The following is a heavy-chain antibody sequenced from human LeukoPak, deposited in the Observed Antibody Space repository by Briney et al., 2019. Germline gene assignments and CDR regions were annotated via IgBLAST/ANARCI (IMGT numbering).Heavy chain of an antibody. D-gene: IGHD6-13*01. CDR2: ISSVKNYV. Sequence: PGGSLRLSCAASGFISSSYSMNWVRQAPGKGLEWVSSISSVKNYVYYTDSAWGGFTISRDNAKNTLYLQMDSLRAEDTAVYYCARETDSRQFDRSGEGALVTVSS. V-gene: IGHV3-21*01. J-gene: IGHJ5*02. CDR3: ARETDSRQFDR. CDR1: GFISSSYS.